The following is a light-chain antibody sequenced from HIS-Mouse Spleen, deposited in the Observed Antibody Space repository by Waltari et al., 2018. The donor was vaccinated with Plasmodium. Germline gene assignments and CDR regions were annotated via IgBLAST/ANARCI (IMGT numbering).Light chain of an antibody. J-gene: IGLJ3*02. V-gene: IGLV3-10*01. CDR3: YSTDSSGNHRV. CDR2: EDS. Sequence: SYELTQPPSVSVSPGQTARITSSGDALPKNYAYWYQQKSGQAPVLVIYEDSKRPSGIPERVSGSSSGTMATLTISGAQVEDEADYYCYSTDSSGNHRVFGGGTKLTVL. CDR1: ALPKNY.